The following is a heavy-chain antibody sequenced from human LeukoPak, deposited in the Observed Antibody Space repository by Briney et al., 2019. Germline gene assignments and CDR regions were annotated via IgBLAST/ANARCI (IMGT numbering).Heavy chain of an antibody. CDR3: ARGDCWIQLTY. CDR1: GCTFSSYA. J-gene: IGHJ4*02. V-gene: IGHV1-69*13. CDR2: IIPIFGTA. D-gene: IGHD5-18*01. Sequence: SVKVSCKASGCTFSSYAISWVRPAPGQGLEWMGGIIPIFGTANYAQKFQGRVTITADESTSTAYMELSSLRSEDTAVYYCARGDCWIQLTYWGQGTLVTVSS.